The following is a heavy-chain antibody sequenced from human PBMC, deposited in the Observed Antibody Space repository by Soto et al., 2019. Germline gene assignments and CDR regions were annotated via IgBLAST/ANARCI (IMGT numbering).Heavy chain of an antibody. J-gene: IGHJ3*02. CDR1: GYTFSTYY. Sequence: QVQLMQSGAEVKKPGASVKASCKASGYTFSTYYMHWLRQAPGQGFEWMGVINPSGDTTIYAQKSQGRVTMTTDTSTTPVYMELRSLRSEDTAVYYCACHTFSYDINVFDIWGQGTMVTVSS. D-gene: IGHD3-16*01. V-gene: IGHV1-46*01. CDR2: INPSGDTT. CDR3: ACHTFSYDINVFDI.